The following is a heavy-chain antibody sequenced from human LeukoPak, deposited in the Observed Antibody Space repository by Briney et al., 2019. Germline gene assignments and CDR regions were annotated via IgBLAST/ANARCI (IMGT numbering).Heavy chain of an antibody. D-gene: IGHD4-17*01. CDR1: GGTFSSYA. V-gene: IGHV1-69*13. J-gene: IGHJ4*02. CDR2: IIPIFGTA. CDR3: ARVASHGDYDYFDY. Sequence: SVKVSCKASGGTFSSYAISWVRQAPGQGLEWMGRIIPIFGTANYAQKFQGRVTITPDESTSTAYMELSSLRSEDTAVYYCARVASHGDYDYFDYWGQGTLVTVSS.